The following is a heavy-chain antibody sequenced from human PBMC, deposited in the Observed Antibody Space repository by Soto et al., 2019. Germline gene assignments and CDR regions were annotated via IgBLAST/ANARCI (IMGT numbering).Heavy chain of an antibody. J-gene: IGHJ3*01. Sequence: PSETLSLTCAVSGGSISSRNWWSWVRQPPGKGLEWIGEIYHSGSTNYNPSLKSRVTISVDKSKNQFSLKLSSVTAADTAVYYCFFYFGEFFADPFDFWGQGSTVPGSS. V-gene: IGHV4-4*02. CDR2: IYHSGST. D-gene: IGHD3-10*01. CDR3: FFYFGEFFADPFDF. CDR1: GGSISSRNW.